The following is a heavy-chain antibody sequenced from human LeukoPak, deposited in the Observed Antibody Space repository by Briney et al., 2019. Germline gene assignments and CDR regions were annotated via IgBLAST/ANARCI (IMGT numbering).Heavy chain of an antibody. CDR2: INPNSGGT. V-gene: IGHV1-2*02. D-gene: IGHD3-10*01. CDR1: GYTFTGYY. J-gene: IGHJ4*02. CDR3: ARDEGGSGENDY. Sequence: ASVKVSCKASGYTFTGYYMHWVRQAPGQGLEWMGWINPNSGGTNYAQKLQGRVTMTTDTSTSTAYMELRSLRSDDTAVYYCARDEGGSGENDYWGQGTLVTVSS.